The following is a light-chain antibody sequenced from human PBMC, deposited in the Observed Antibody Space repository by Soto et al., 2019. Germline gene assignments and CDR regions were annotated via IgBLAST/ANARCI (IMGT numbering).Light chain of an antibody. CDR2: EVN. V-gene: IGLV2-8*01. CDR1: SSDVGAYDY. CDR3: SSFAGGTTLV. Sequence: QSALTQPPSASGSPGQSVTISCTGTSSDVGAYDYVSWYQQHPGKAPKLIIYEVNKRPSGVPDRFPGSKSGNTAYLTVSGLQPEDEADYHCSSFAGGTTLVFGGGTKVTVL. J-gene: IGLJ2*01.